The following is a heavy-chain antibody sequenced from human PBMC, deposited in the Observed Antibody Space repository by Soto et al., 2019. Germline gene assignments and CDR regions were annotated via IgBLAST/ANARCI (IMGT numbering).Heavy chain of an antibody. CDR3: SKGIAVAGTLTHDY. V-gene: IGHV3-23*01. J-gene: IGHJ4*02. Sequence: GESLKISCVASGFTFSSYAMSWVRQAPGKGLEWVSAISGSGGSTFYADSVKGRFTISRDNSKNTVYLQMNSLGADDAAVYYCSKGIAVAGTLTHDYWGQGTLVTVSS. D-gene: IGHD6-19*01. CDR2: ISGSGGST. CDR1: GFTFSSYA.